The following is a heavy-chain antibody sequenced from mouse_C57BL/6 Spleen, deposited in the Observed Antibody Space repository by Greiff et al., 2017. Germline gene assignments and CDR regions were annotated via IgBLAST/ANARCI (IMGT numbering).Heavy chain of an antibody. Sequence: EVKLQQSGPELVKPGASVKISCKASGYTFTDYYMNWVKQSHGKSLEWIGDLNPNNGGTSYNQKFKGKATLTVDKSSSTAYMELRSLTSEDSAVYYCARESFITTVVVDYWGQGTTLTVSS. J-gene: IGHJ2*01. D-gene: IGHD1-1*01. CDR1: GYTFTDYY. CDR3: ARESFITTVVVDY. CDR2: LNPNNGGT. V-gene: IGHV1-26*01.